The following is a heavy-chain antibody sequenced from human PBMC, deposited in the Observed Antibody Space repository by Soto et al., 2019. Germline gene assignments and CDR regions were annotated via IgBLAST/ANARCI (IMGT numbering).Heavy chain of an antibody. V-gene: IGHV3-30*18. J-gene: IGHJ4*02. CDR2: ISYDGSNK. Sequence: QVQLVESGGGVVQPGRSLRLSCAASGFTFSSYGMHWVRQAPGKGLEWVAVISYDGSNKYYADSVKGRFTISRDNSKNTRYLQMNSLRAEDTAVYYCAKGAYSASYLDYWGQGTLVTVSS. CDR1: GFTFSSYG. CDR3: AKGAYSASYLDY. D-gene: IGHD1-26*01.